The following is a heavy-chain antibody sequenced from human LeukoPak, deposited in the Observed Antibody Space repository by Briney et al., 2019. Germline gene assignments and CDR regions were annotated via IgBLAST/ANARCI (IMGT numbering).Heavy chain of an antibody. CDR3: ARTGNYYGSGSYSNRFDY. Sequence: GGSLRLSCAASGFTFSSYWMHWVRQAPGKGLVWVSRINSDGSSTSYADSVKGRFTISRDNAKNSLYLQMNSLRAEDTAVYYCARTGNYYGSGSYSNRFDYWGQGTLVTVSS. CDR1: GFTFSSYW. D-gene: IGHD3-10*01. V-gene: IGHV3-74*01. CDR2: INSDGSST. J-gene: IGHJ4*02.